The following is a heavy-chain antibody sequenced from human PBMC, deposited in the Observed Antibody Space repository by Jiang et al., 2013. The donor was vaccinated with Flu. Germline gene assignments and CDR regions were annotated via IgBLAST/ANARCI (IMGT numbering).Heavy chain of an antibody. CDR2: ISWNSGSI. Sequence: VQLLESGGGLVQPGRSLRLSCAASGFTFDDYAMHWVRQAPGKGLEWVSGISWNSGSIGYADSVKGRFTISRDNAKNSLYLQMNSLRAEDTALYYCAKRYRPHISSGWSRNYYYGMDVVGPRDHGHRL. D-gene: IGHD6-19*01. V-gene: IGHV3-9*01. CDR1: GFTFDDYA. CDR3: AKRYRPHISSGWSRNYYYGMDV. J-gene: IGHJ6*02.